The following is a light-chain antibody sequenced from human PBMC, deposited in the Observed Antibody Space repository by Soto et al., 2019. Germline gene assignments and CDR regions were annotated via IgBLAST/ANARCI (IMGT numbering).Light chain of an antibody. V-gene: IGKV3-20*01. CDR2: DAS. CDR3: QQYASSPLT. CDR1: QSVGRNY. Sequence: EIVLTQSPGTLSVSPGERATLSCRASQSVGRNYLAWYQQKPGQAPRLLIYDASSRATGIPDRFSGSGSGTDFTLTISRLEPEDFAVYYCQQYASSPLTLGGGTKVE. J-gene: IGKJ4*01.